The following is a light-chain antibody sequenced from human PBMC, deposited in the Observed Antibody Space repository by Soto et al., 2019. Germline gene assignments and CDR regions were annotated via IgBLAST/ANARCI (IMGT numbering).Light chain of an antibody. V-gene: IGLV2-11*01. CDR2: DVS. J-gene: IGLJ1*01. CDR3: CSYAGSHTGL. CDR1: SSDVGNYIF. Sequence: QSALTQPRSVSGSPGQSVTLSCTGTSSDVGNYIFVSWYQQHPGKAPKLLIYDVSRRPSGVPDRFSGSKSGNTASLTISGLQPEDEAEYYCCSYAGSHTGLFGTGTRSPS.